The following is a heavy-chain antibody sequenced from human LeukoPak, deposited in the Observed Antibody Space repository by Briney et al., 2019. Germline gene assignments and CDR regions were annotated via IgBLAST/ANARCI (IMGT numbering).Heavy chain of an antibody. Sequence: GASVRVSCKASGFPFTHHGITWVRQAPGQGLEWMGWISGYNGDTNYAQKFQGRVTLTTDTSTSTAYMELRSLRSDDTAVYYCARDVHDFWSGSEGWFDPWGQGTLVTVSS. D-gene: IGHD3-3*01. V-gene: IGHV1-18*01. CDR3: ARDVHDFWSGSEGWFDP. CDR1: GFPFTHHG. J-gene: IGHJ5*02. CDR2: ISGYNGDT.